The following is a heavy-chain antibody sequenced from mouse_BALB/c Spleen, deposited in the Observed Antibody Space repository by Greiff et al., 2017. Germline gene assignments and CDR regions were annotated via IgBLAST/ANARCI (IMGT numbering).Heavy chain of an antibody. Sequence: EVKLVESGGGLVKPGGSLKLSCAASGFTFSSYAMSWVRQTPEKRLEWVATISSGGSYTYYPDSVKGRFTISRDNAKNTLYLQMSSLRSEDTAMYYCARQRDSAYYFDYWGQGTTVTVSS. V-gene: IGHV5-9-3*01. CDR2: ISSGGSYT. CDR1: GFTFSSYA. CDR3: ARQRDSAYYFDY. D-gene: IGHD3-1*01. J-gene: IGHJ2*01.